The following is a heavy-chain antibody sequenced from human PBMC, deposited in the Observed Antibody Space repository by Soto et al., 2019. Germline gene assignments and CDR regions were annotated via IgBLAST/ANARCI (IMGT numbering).Heavy chain of an antibody. CDR2: IDPDDSST. J-gene: IGHJ4*02. D-gene: IGHD3-10*02. V-gene: IGHV5-10-1*01. CDR3: ARRMTLVG. CDR1: VDTFSNYW. Sequence: GESLKISCQGSVDTFSNYWINWVRQMPGKGLEWMGRIDPDDSSTNYSPSFEGHVTISADKSINTAYLHWYSLKASDSAMYYCARRMTLVGWGQGTLVTVSS.